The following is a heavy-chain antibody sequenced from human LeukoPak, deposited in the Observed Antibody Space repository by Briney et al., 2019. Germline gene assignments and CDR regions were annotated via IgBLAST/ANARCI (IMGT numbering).Heavy chain of an antibody. J-gene: IGHJ4*02. CDR1: GYTFTSYG. V-gene: IGHV1-18*04. D-gene: IGHD2-15*01. CDR2: ISAYNGNT. CDR3: ARDLGVVVAADYFDY. Sequence: ASVKVSCKASGYTFTSYGIGWVRQAPGQGLEWMGWISAYNGNTNYAQKLQGRVTMTTDTSTSTAYMELRSLRSDDTAVYYCARDLGVVVAADYFDYWGQGTLVTVSS.